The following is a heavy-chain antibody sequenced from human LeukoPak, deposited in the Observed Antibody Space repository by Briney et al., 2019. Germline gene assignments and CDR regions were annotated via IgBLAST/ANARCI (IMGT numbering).Heavy chain of an antibody. CDR1: GGSISSYY. CDR3: ARGGWSLDY. V-gene: IGHV4-59*01. CDR2: IYYSGST. J-gene: IGHJ4*02. Sequence: SETLSLTCTVSGGSISSYYWSWIRQPPGKGLEWIGYIYYSGSTNYNPSLKSRVTISVDTSKNQFSLKLSSVTAADTAVYYCARGGWSLDYWGQGTLVTVSS. D-gene: IGHD3-10*01.